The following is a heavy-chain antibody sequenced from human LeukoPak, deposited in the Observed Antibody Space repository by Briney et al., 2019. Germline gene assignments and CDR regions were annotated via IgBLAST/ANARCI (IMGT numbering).Heavy chain of an antibody. CDR1: GYTFTNYG. Sequence: GASVTVFCKASGYTFTNYGISWVRQAPGQGLEWMGGIIPIFGTANYAQKFQGRVTITADESTSTAYMELSRLRSEDTAVYYCANLLLWFGENPSGAFDIWGQGTMVTVSS. CDR3: ANLLLWFGENPSGAFDI. J-gene: IGHJ3*02. D-gene: IGHD3-10*01. CDR2: IIPIFGTA. V-gene: IGHV1-69*13.